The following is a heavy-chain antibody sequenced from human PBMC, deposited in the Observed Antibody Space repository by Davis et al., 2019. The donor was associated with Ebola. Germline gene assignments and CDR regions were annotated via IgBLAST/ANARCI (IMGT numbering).Heavy chain of an antibody. CDR3: ARGFGLMGDFWSGYYPY. V-gene: IGHV1-18*01. Sequence: ASVKVSCKASGYTFTSYGISWVRQAPGQGLEWMGWISAYNGNTNYAQKLQGRVTMTTDTSTSTAYMELRSLRSDDTAVYYCARGFGLMGDFWSGYYPYWGQGTLVTVSS. CDR2: ISAYNGNT. CDR1: GYTFTSYG. D-gene: IGHD3-3*01. J-gene: IGHJ4*02.